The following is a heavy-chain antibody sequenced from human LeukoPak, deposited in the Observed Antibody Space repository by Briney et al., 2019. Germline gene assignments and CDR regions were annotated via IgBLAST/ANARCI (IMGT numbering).Heavy chain of an antibody. CDR1: GFTFRSYG. CDR3: ARAPRGADNWFDP. V-gene: IGHV3-30*03. J-gene: IGHJ5*02. D-gene: IGHD3-10*01. Sequence: GGSLRLSCAASGFTFRSYGMHWVRQAPGKGLEWVAVISYDGGNKYYADSVKGRFTISRDNAKNSLYLQMNSLRDDDTAVYYCARAPRGADNWFDPWGQGTLVTVSS. CDR2: ISYDGGNK.